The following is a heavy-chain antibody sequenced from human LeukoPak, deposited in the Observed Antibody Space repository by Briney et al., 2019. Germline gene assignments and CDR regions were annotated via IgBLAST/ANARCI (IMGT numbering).Heavy chain of an antibody. V-gene: IGHV4-39*01. CDR3: ARLDDFWSGYYANLDY. CDR2: IYYSGST. CDR1: GGSISSSSYY. D-gene: IGHD3-3*01. J-gene: IGHJ4*02. Sequence: SETLSLTCTVSGGSISSSSYYWGWIRQPPGKGLEWIGCIYYSGSTYYNPSLKSRVTISVDTSENQFSLRLSSVTAADTAVYYCARLDDFWSGYYANLDYWGQGTLVTVSS.